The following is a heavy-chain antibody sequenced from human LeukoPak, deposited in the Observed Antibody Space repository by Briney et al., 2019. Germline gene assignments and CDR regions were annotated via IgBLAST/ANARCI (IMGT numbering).Heavy chain of an antibody. V-gene: IGHV1-46*01. CDR3: ARDRALFSSYYDSSGY. J-gene: IGHJ4*02. D-gene: IGHD3-22*01. CDR2: INPSGGST. CDR1: GYDFTGYY. Sequence: ASVKVSCKASGYDFTGYYMHWVRQAPGQGLEWMGIINPSGGSTTYAQKFQGRVTMTRDTSTSTAYMDLRSLRSDDTAVYYCARDRALFSSYYDSSGYWGQGTLVTVSS.